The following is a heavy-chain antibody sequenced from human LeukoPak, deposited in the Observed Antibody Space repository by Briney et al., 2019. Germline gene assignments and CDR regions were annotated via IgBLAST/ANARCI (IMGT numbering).Heavy chain of an antibody. Sequence: GGSLRLSCAASGFTFSTYARTWVRQAPGKGVEWVSIIPTSGDRIYYPDSLRGRFTISRDNSKNTVYLQMNSLRPEDTSVYYCARPPPGSNPFDSWGQGTLVTVSS. CDR3: ARPPPGSNPFDS. CDR1: GFTFSTYA. J-gene: IGHJ4*02. V-gene: IGHV3-23*01. CDR2: IPTSGDRI. D-gene: IGHD1-26*01.